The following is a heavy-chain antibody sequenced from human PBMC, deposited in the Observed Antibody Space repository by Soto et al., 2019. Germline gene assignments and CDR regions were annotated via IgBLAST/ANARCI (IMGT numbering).Heavy chain of an antibody. D-gene: IGHD1-20*01. V-gene: IGHV3-30*18. CDR1: GFTVSSNY. CDR2: ISYDGTNS. Sequence: PGGSLRLSCAASGFTVSSNYMSWVRQAPGKGLEWVAVISYDGTNSDYADSVKGRFSISRDNAKKTLYLQLNSLRPEDTAVYYCAKDSQQKYNSNGLDVWGQGTTVTVSS. J-gene: IGHJ6*02. CDR3: AKDSQQKYNSNGLDV.